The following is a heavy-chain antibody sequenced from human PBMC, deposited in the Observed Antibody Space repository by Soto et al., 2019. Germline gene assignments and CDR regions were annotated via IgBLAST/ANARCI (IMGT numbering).Heavy chain of an antibody. D-gene: IGHD4-4*01. V-gene: IGHV4-4*07. J-gene: IGHJ5*02. CDR2: IYTSGST. Sequence: SETLSLTCTVSGSSISSYYWSWIRQPAGKGLEWIGRIYTSGSTNYNPSLKSRVTMSVDTSKNQFSLKLSSVTAADTAVYYCARGSYSNYLNWFDPWGQGTLVTVSS. CDR3: ARGSYSNYLNWFDP. CDR1: GSSISSYY.